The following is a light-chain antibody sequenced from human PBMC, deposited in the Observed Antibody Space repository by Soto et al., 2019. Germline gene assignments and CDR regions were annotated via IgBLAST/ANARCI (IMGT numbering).Light chain of an antibody. CDR1: QDINNY. J-gene: IGKJ4*01. CDR3: QQLNSYPRT. Sequence: DIQMTQSPSSLSSSVGDRVTITCQASQDINNYLAWYQQRPGKAPKLLIYAASTLQSGVPSRFSGSGSGTEFTLTISSLQPEDFATYYCQQLNSYPRTFGGGTKVDI. V-gene: IGKV1-9*01. CDR2: AAS.